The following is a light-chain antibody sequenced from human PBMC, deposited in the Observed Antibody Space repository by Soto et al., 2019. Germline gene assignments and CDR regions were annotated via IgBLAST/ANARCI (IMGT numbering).Light chain of an antibody. Sequence: EIVLTQSPATLSLSPGERATLSCRASQSVSSYLAWYQQKPGQAPRLLIYDASNRATGIPARFSGSGSGTAFTLTISSLGPEDFAVCYWQRGSNWPRRFGEGT. CDR2: DAS. CDR3: QRGSNWPRR. J-gene: IGKJ1*01. CDR1: QSVSSY. V-gene: IGKV3-11*01.